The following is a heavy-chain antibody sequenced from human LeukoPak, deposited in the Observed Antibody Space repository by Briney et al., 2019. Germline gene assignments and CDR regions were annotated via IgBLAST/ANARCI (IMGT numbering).Heavy chain of an antibody. CDR1: GYTFTDYY. D-gene: IGHD3-3*01. CDR2: VDPEDGET. J-gene: IGHJ4*02. V-gene: IGHV1-69-2*01. Sequence: ASVKISCKASGYTFTDYYMHWVQQAPGKGLEWMGRVDPEDGETIYAEKFQGRVTITADTSTDTAYMELSSLRSEDTAVYYCATAVGYGFLEWQYYFDYWGQGTLVTVSS. CDR3: ATAVGYGFLEWQYYFDY.